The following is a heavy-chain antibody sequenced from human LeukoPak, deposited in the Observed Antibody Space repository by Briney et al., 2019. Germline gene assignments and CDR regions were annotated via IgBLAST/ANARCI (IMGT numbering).Heavy chain of an antibody. CDR2: VHDTGST. D-gene: IGHD4-11*01. J-gene: IGHJ4*02. Sequence: SETLSLTCSVSGGSISSSSYYWGWIRQPPGKGLEWIGSVHDTGSTFYNPSLKSRVTISLVTSKNQFSLKLSSVTAADTAVYYCAREATSYSYYLDYWGQGSLVTVSS. CDR3: AREATSYSYYLDY. V-gene: IGHV4-39*07. CDR1: GGSISSSSYY.